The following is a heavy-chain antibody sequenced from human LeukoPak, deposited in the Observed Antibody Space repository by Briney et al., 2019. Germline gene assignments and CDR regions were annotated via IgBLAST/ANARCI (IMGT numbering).Heavy chain of an antibody. Sequence: SETLSLTCTVSGDSISSGDYYWSWIRRPAGNGLEWIGRISSSGSTNYNPSLKSRVTISVDTSKNQFSLKLSSVTAADTAVYFCARGPYSYDSSGAFDIWGQGTMVTVSS. D-gene: IGHD3-22*01. CDR1: GDSISSGDYY. CDR2: ISSSGST. V-gene: IGHV4-61*02. CDR3: ARGPYSYDSSGAFDI. J-gene: IGHJ3*02.